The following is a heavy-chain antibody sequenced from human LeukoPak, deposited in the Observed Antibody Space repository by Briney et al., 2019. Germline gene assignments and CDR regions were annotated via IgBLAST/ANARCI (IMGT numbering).Heavy chain of an antibody. Sequence: ASVKVSCKASGYTFTSYYMHWVRQAPGQGLEWMGIINPSGGSTSYAQKFQGRVTMTRDTSTSTVYMELSSLRSEDTAVYYCAKVLRAGRILTISLDYWGQGTLVTVSS. CDR1: GYTFTSYY. J-gene: IGHJ4*02. D-gene: IGHD3-10*01. CDR3: AKVLRAGRILTISLDY. CDR2: INPSGGST. V-gene: IGHV1-46*01.